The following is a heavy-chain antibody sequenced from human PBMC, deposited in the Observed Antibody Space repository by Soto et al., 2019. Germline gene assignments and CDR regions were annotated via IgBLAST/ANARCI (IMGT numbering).Heavy chain of an antibody. CDR2: ISGGGGSS. CDR3: AHNCGVDCHSVFFY. D-gene: IGHD2-21*02. Sequence: EVQLLESGGGLVQPGGSLRLSCAASGFTFSNYAMSWVRQAPGKGLEWVSGISGGGGSSYYADSVKARFTISRVNSKSTLCLQMNGLRAEVAAVYYFAHNCGVDCHSVFFYWGQGARVIVSS. V-gene: IGHV3-23*01. J-gene: IGHJ4*02. CDR1: GFTFSNYA.